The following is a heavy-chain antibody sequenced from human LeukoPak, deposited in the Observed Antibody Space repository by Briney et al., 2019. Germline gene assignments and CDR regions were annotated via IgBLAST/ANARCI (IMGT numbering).Heavy chain of an antibody. J-gene: IGHJ4*02. CDR2: IYSSGST. CDR3: ARGSMTTLNYFFDY. V-gene: IGHV4-4*07. Sequence: PSETLSLTCTVSGDSISNYFWSWIRQPAGKGLEWIGRIYSSGSTSYNPSLKSRVTMSIDTSKNQFSLKLSSVTAAGTAVYYCARGSMTTLNYFFDYWGQGTLVTVSS. CDR1: GDSISNYF. D-gene: IGHD2/OR15-2a*01.